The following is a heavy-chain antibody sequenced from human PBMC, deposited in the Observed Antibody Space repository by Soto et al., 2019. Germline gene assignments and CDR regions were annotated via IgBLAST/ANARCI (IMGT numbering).Heavy chain of an antibody. CDR3: ARVLYGDWLYGMDV. CDR2: IIPIFGTA. J-gene: IGHJ6*02. Sequence: QVQLVQSGAEVKKPGSSVKVSCKASGGTFSSYAISWVRQAPGQGLEWMGGIIPIFGTANYAQKFQGRVTXNAXEXRSTAYMELSSLRSEDTAVYYCARVLYGDWLYGMDVWGQGTTVTVSS. D-gene: IGHD4-17*01. CDR1: GGTFSSYA. V-gene: IGHV1-69*12.